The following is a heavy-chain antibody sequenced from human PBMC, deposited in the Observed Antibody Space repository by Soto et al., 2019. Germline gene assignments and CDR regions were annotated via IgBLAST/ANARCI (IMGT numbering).Heavy chain of an antibody. CDR2: LSPADSHT. V-gene: IGHV5-51*01. J-gene: IGHJ6*02. CDR3: AIYYGKMGSYYYYATDV. D-gene: IGHD4-17*01. CDR1: GYIVTSYW. Sequence: PAESLKISCKGSGYIVTSYWNGCVRQMPAKGLEWMGRLSPADSHTSYSPSFQGQVTISADKSISTAYLQWSSLKASDTGMYYCAIYYGKMGSYYYYATDVWGQGTTVTVSS.